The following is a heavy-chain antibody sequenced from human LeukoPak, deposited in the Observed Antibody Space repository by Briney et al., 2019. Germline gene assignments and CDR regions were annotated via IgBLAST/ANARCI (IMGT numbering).Heavy chain of an antibody. CDR3: AREQNTDYYYMDV. J-gene: IGHJ6*03. CDR2: ISSSSSTI. D-gene: IGHD2/OR15-2a*01. Sequence: GGSLRLSCAAFGFTFSSYSMNWVRQAPGKGLEWVSYISSSSSTIYYADSVKGRFTISRDNAKNSLYLQMNSLRAEDTAVYYCAREQNTDYYYMDVWGKGTTVTVSS. V-gene: IGHV3-48*04. CDR1: GFTFSSYS.